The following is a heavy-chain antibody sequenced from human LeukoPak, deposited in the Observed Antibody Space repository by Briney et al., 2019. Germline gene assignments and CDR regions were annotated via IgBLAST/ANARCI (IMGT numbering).Heavy chain of an antibody. D-gene: IGHD4-17*01. CDR3: ARTEAVKPSFDY. CDR2: INPSGGST. Sequence: ASVKVSCKASGYTFPSYGISWVRQAPGQGLEWMGIINPSGGSTSYAQKFQGRVTMTRDTSTSTVYMELSSLRSEDTAVYYCARTEAVKPSFDYWGQGTLVTVSS. V-gene: IGHV1-46*01. CDR1: GYTFPSYG. J-gene: IGHJ4*02.